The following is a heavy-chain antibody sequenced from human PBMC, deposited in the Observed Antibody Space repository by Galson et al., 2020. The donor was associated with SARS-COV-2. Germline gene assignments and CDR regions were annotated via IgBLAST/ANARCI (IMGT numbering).Heavy chain of an antibody. CDR3: ARGPWRGYRSGWYFSGAEYFQH. D-gene: IGHD6-19*01. CDR1: GGSLSGYY. V-gene: IGHV4-34*01. J-gene: IGHJ1*01. Sequence: SEPLCLTCDVHGGSLSGYYWSWIRQPPGKGREWIGEINHSGSTNYNPSHKRRVTISVDTSKNKFSMKLSTVTAADTAVYYGARGPWRGYRSGWYFSGAEYFQHWGQGTLVTVSS. CDR2: INHSGST.